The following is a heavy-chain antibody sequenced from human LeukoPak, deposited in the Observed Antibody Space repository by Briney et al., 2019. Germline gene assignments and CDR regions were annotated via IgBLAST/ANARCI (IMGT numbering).Heavy chain of an antibody. CDR1: GYSFTSYW. CDR2: IDPSDSYT. D-gene: IGHD6-13*01. Sequence: GESLKISCKGSGYSFTSYWISWVRQMPGKGLEWMGRIDPSDSYTNYGPSFQGHVTISADKSISTAYLQWSSLKASDTAMYYCARLGSSWYGGSDGEYYGMDVWGKGTTVTVSS. CDR3: ARLGSSWYGGSDGEYYGMDV. V-gene: IGHV5-10-1*01. J-gene: IGHJ6*04.